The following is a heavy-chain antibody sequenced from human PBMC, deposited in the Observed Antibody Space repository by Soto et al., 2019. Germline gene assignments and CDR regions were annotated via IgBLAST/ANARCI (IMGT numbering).Heavy chain of an antibody. Sequence: GGSLRLSCAASGFTVSSNYMSWVRQAPGKGLEWVSVIYSGGSTYYADSVKGRFTISRHNSKNTLYLQMNSLRAEDTAVYYCARDTAMAPYYYYYYMDVWGKGTTVTVSS. V-gene: IGHV3-53*04. CDR2: IYSGGST. D-gene: IGHD5-18*01. CDR1: GFTVSSNY. J-gene: IGHJ6*03. CDR3: ARDTAMAPYYYYYYMDV.